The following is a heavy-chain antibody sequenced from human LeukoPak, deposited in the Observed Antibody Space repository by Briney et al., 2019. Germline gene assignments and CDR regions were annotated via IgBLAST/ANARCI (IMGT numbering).Heavy chain of an antibody. CDR3: ARESQPFDY. Sequence: PSETLSLTCTVSGGSISSSNYYWSWIRQYPGKGLEWIGRIYTSGSTNYNPSLKSRVTMSVDTSKNQFSLKLSSVTAADTAVYYCARESQPFDYRGQGTLVTVSS. J-gene: IGHJ4*02. V-gene: IGHV4-39*07. CDR1: GGSISSSNYY. D-gene: IGHD1-1*01. CDR2: IYTSGST.